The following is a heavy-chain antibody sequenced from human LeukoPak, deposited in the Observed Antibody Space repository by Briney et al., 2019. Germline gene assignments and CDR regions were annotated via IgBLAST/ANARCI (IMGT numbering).Heavy chain of an antibody. CDR3: ARGREYYYGSGSPYFDY. D-gene: IGHD3-10*01. V-gene: IGHV4-39*01. CDR1: GGSISSSSYS. J-gene: IGHJ4*02. CDR2: IYYSGST. Sequence: SETLSLTCTVSGGSISSSSYSWGWIRQPPGKGLEWIGSIYYSGSTYYNPSLKSRVTISVDTSKNQFSLKLSSVTAADTAVYYCARGREYYYGSGSPYFDYWGQGTLVTVSS.